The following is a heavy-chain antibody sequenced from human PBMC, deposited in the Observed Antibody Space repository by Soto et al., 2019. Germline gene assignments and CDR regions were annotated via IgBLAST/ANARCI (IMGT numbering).Heavy chain of an antibody. V-gene: IGHV3-23*01. CDR3: VKGRYILTDGA. CDR1: GFRFADYA. Sequence: EVQLLESGGGLVEPGGSLTLSCAASGFRFADYAMTWVRQAPGRRLQWFSAITGSGDTTYYADSVKGRFTISRDNSKDTLSLQMNSLRAEDTAIYYCVKGRYILTDGAWGQGTLVTVSS. D-gene: IGHD4-17*01. CDR2: ITGSGDTT. J-gene: IGHJ5*02.